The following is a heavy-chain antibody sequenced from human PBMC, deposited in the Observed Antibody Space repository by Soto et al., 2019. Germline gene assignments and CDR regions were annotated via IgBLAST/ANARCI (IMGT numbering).Heavy chain of an antibody. CDR1: GYTFTNFG. J-gene: IGHJ4*02. D-gene: IGHD1-26*01. Sequence: ASVKVSCKTSGYTFTNFGLSWVRQAPGQGLEWMGWISAYNGNTYYADSVKGRFTISRDNSKNTLYLQMNSLRAEDTSVYYCAKEGGLSGSYYISSSYYFDYWGQGTLVTVSS. CDR2: ISAYNGNT. V-gene: IGHV1-18*01. CDR3: AKEGGLSGSYYISSSYYFDY.